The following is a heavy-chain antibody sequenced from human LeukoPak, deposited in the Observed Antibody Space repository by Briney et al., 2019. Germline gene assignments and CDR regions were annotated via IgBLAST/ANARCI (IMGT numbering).Heavy chain of an antibody. V-gene: IGHV3-23*01. CDR3: ANGAAGRYCTSTTCYR. CDR2: INTGGDDT. J-gene: IGHJ4*02. CDR1: GFTFSSYS. Sequence: GGSLRLSCAASGFTFSSYSMTWVRQAPGKGLEWVSAINTGGDDTYYADSVRGRFTISRDNSKNTLYLQMNSLRAEDTAVYYCANGAAGRYCTSTTCYRWGQGTLVTVSS. D-gene: IGHD2-2*01.